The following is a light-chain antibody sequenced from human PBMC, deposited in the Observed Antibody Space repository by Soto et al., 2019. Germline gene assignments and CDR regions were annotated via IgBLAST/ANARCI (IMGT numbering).Light chain of an antibody. J-gene: IGKJ3*01. Sequence: EIVLTQSPATLSLSPGERATLSCRASQSVSSYLDWYQQKPGQTPILLIYDASNRATGIPARFSGSGSATDLTLTISSLVPEDFAFYYSQPHRNWRFTLGPGSKVEIK. CDR2: DAS. CDR3: QPHRNWRFT. V-gene: IGKV3-11*01. CDR1: QSVSSY.